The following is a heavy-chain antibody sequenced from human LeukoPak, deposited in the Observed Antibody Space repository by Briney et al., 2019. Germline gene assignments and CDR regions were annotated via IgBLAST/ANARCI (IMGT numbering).Heavy chain of an antibody. CDR3: ARGGSPSDY. CDR2: IHLDGRTT. CDR1: GFTFSSYW. Sequence: GGSLRLSCAASGFTFSSYWMHWVRQRPGKGLVWVSRIHLDGRTTNYADSVKGRFTISRGNAKNTLSLEMNSLRPEDTAVYYCARGGSPSDYWGQGTLVSVSS. V-gene: IGHV3-74*01. J-gene: IGHJ4*02. D-gene: IGHD3-16*01.